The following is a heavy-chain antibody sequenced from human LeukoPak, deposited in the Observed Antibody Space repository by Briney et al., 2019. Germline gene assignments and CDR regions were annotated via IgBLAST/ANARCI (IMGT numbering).Heavy chain of an antibody. J-gene: IGHJ5*02. V-gene: IGHV4-34*01. CDR2: INHSGST. D-gene: IGHD6-6*01. CDR1: GGSFSGYY. Sequence: SETLSLTCDLYGGSFSGYYWSWIRHPPGKGPEWNGEINHSGSTNYNPSLKSRVTISVDTSKNQFSLKLSSVTAADTAVYYCARRPHIAALYNWFDPWGQGTLVTVSS. CDR3: ARRPHIAALYNWFDP.